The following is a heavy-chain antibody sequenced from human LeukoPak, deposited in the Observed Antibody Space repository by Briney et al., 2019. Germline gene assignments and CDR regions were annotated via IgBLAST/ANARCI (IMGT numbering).Heavy chain of an antibody. J-gene: IGHJ4*02. CDR1: GGSISSYY. Sequence: PSETLSLTCTVSGGSISSYYWSWIRQPPGKGLEWIGYIYYSGSTNYNPSLKSRVTISVETSKNQSSLKLSSVTAADTAVYYCARERMVTFDYWGQGTLVTVSS. CDR3: ARERMVTFDY. CDR2: IYYSGST. D-gene: IGHD5-18*01. V-gene: IGHV4-59*01.